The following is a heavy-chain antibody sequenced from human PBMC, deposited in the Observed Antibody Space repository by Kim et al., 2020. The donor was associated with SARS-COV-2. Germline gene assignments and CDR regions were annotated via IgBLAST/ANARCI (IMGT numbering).Heavy chain of an antibody. CDR2: IKQDGSEK. D-gene: IGHD3-10*01. J-gene: IGHJ6*01. CDR3: ARDYYYGSGSYYFYYYGMDV. V-gene: IGHV3-7*01. CDR1: GFTFSSYW. Sequence: GGSLRLSCAASGFTFSSYWMSWVRQAPGKGLEWVANIKQDGSEKYYVDSVKGRFTISRDNAKNSLYLQMNSLRAEDTAVYYCARDYYYGSGSYYFYYYGMDVWGQGTTDTVSS.